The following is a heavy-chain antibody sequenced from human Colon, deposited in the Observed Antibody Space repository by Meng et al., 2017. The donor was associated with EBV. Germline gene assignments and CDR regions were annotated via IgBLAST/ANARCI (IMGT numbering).Heavy chain of an antibody. D-gene: IGHD3-10*01. Sequence: QLRLPESGSGLVRPSGTLSLTCTVSSGSISISSYYWGWIRQPPGKGMEWIASIYYNGSTYYNPSLKSRVTISVDTSKNQFSLKLNSVIAADTAVYYCARRRYYYGSGSYHSYYFDYWGQGALVTVSS. CDR3: ARRRYYYGSGSYHSYYFDY. CDR2: IYYNGST. CDR1: SGSISISSYY. J-gene: IGHJ4*02. V-gene: IGHV4-39*01.